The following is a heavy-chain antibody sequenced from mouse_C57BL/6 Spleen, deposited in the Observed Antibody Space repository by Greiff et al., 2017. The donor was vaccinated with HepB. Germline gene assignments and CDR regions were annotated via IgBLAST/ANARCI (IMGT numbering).Heavy chain of an antibody. Sequence: EVQGVESGGGLVKPGGSLKLSCAASGFTFSSYAMSWVRQTPEKRLEWVATISDGGSYTYYPDNVKGRFTISRDNAKNNLYLQMSHLKSEDTAMYYCARARTMVTTSYFDYWGQGTTLTVSS. D-gene: IGHD2-2*01. CDR3: ARARTMVTTSYFDY. CDR2: ISDGGSYT. V-gene: IGHV5-4*01. J-gene: IGHJ2*01. CDR1: GFTFSSYA.